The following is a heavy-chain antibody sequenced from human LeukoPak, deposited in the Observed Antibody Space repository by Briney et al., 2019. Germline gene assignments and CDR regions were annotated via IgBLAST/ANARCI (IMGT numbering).Heavy chain of an antibody. J-gene: IGHJ5*02. V-gene: IGHV3-21*01. CDR1: GFTFSSHS. Sequence: PGGSLRLSCAASGFTFSSHSMNWVRQAPGKGLEWVSSISSRTSNIYYADSAKGRFTISRDNAKNSLYLQMNSLRAEDTAVYYCAGGCPNSYGLCWFDPWGQGTLVTVSS. CDR2: ISSRTSNI. D-gene: IGHD1-7*01. CDR3: AGGCPNSYGLCWFDP.